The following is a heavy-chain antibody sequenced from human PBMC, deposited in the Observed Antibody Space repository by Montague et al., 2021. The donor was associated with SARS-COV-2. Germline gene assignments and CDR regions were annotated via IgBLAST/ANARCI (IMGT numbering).Heavy chain of an antibody. CDR1: GGSISSSSYY. CDR3: ARGDAGFWYFDL. D-gene: IGHD1-1*01. V-gene: IGHV4-39*01. Sequence: SETLSLTCTVSGGSISSSSYYWGWIRQPPGKGPEWIGSIYYSGTTFYNPSLRSRVTMSVDTSKNQFSLRVSSVTAADTAVFYCARGDAGFWYFDLWGRGTLVTVSS. J-gene: IGHJ2*01. CDR2: IYYSGTT.